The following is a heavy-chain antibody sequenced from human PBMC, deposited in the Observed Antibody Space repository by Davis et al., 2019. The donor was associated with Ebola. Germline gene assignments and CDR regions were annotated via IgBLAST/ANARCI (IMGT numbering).Heavy chain of an antibody. D-gene: IGHD3-10*01. CDR3: ARDRGSGSYYVPYSDY. J-gene: IGHJ4*02. CDR1: GGSFSGYY. CDR2: INHSGST. Sequence: PSETLSLTCAVYGGSFSGYYWSWIRQPPGKGLEWIGEINHSGSTNYNPSLKSRVTISVDTSKNQFSLKLSSVTAADTAVYYCARDRGSGSYYVPYSDYWGQGTLVTVS. V-gene: IGHV4-34*01.